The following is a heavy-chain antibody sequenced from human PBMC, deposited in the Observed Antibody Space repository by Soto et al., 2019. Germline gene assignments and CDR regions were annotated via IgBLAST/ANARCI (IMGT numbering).Heavy chain of an antibody. CDR2: IGSSSSYT. V-gene: IGHV3-11*05. Sequence: GGSLRLSCAASGFTFSGSAMHWVRQAPGKGLEWVSYIGSSSSYTNYADSVKGRFTISRDNAKNSLYLQMNSLRAEDTAVYYCARGSGGYSYGYFFDYWGQGTPVTVSS. CDR3: ARGSGGYSYGYFFDY. CDR1: GFTFSGSA. D-gene: IGHD5-18*01. J-gene: IGHJ4*02.